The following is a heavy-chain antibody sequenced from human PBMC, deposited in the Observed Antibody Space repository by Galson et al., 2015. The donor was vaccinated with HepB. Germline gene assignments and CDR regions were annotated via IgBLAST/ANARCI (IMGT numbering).Heavy chain of an antibody. Sequence: SLRLSCAASGFTVSSNYMSWVRQAPGKGLEWVSVIYSGGTTYYADSVKGRFTISRHNSKNTLYLQMNSLRAEDTAVYYCARDYYGSGSYPYEAFDIWGQGTMVTVSS. V-gene: IGHV3-53*04. CDR2: IYSGGTT. CDR3: ARDYYGSGSYPYEAFDI. D-gene: IGHD3-10*01. J-gene: IGHJ3*02. CDR1: GFTVSSNY.